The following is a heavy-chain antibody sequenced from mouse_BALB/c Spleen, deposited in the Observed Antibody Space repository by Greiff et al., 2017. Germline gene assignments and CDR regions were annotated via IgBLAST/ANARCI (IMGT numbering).Heavy chain of an antibody. CDR3: NAVSSMITTDVGMDD. D-gene: IGHD2-4*01. CDR1: GFNIKDYY. J-gene: IGHJ4*01. Sequence: VQLQQSGAELVRPGASVKLSCTASGFNIKDYYMHWVKQRPEQGLEWIGWIDPGNGGTEYAPKFQGKATRTADTSSSTAYMQLSSLTSEDTAVYYWNAVSSMITTDVGMDDWCQGTSVTGSS. V-gene: IGHV14-4*02. CDR2: IDPGNGGT.